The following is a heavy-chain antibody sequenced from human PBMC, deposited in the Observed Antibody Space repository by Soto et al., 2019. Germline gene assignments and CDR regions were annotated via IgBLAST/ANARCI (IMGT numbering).Heavy chain of an antibody. CDR2: IYYTGST. Sequence: SETLSRTCTVSGGPISSDDHYWTWIRQPPGKGLEWIGYIYYTGSTNYNPSLKSRVTISVDTSKNQFSLKVNSVTAADTAVYYCARDRSNSPDFFDFWGQGTLVTVSS. CDR1: GGPISSDDHY. J-gene: IGHJ4*02. CDR3: ARDRSNSPDFFDF. D-gene: IGHD6-6*01. V-gene: IGHV4-30-4*01.